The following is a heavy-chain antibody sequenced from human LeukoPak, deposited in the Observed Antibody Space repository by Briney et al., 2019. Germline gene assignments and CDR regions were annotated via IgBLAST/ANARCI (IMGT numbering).Heavy chain of an antibody. J-gene: IGHJ4*02. CDR1: GGTFSSYA. CDR3: ARAGPLAAAGY. Sequence: VASVKASCKASGGTFSSYAISWVRQAPGQGLEWMGGIIPIFGTANYAQKFQGRVTITADESTSAAYMELSSLRSEDTAVYYCARAGPLAAAGYWGQGTLVTVSS. D-gene: IGHD6-13*01. CDR2: IIPIFGTA. V-gene: IGHV1-69*13.